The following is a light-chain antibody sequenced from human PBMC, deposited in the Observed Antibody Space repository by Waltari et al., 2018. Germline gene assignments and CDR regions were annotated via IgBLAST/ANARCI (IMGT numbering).Light chain of an antibody. Sequence: DIQMTQSPSSLSASVGDRVTITCRASQSISSYLNWYQQKPGKAPKLLIYAASSLQSGVPSRFSGSGSGTDFTLTISSLQPEDFATYYCQQSYSTPWTFGGGTKVEI. CDR2: AAS. CDR1: QSISSY. V-gene: IGKV1-39*01. CDR3: QQSYSTPWT. J-gene: IGKJ4*02.